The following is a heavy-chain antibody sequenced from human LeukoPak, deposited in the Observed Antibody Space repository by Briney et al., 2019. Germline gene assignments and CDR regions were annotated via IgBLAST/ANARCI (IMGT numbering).Heavy chain of an antibody. Sequence: SGGSLRLSCAASGFTFSSYAMHWVRQAPGKGLEWVSVIYSGGSTFYADSVKGRFTISRDSSKNTLYLQMNSLRVEDTAVYYCARGRPHGNDYWGQGTLVTVSS. V-gene: IGHV3-66*01. J-gene: IGHJ4*02. CDR3: ARGRPHGNDY. D-gene: IGHD4-23*01. CDR1: GFTFSSYA. CDR2: IYSGGST.